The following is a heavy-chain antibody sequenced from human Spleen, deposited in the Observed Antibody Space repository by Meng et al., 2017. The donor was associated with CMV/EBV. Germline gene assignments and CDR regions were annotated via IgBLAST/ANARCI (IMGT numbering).Heavy chain of an antibody. CDR3: ARGTLDPYYFDY. CDR2: IYYSGST. Sequence: QLQLQGSGPGLVKPSETLSLTCTVSGGSISSSSYYWGWIRQPPGKGLEWIGSIYYSGSTYYNPSLKSRVTISVDTSKNQFSLKLSSVTAADTAVYYCARGTLDPYYFDYWGQGTLVTVSS. D-gene: IGHD1-1*01. CDR1: GGSISSSSYY. V-gene: IGHV4-39*07. J-gene: IGHJ4*02.